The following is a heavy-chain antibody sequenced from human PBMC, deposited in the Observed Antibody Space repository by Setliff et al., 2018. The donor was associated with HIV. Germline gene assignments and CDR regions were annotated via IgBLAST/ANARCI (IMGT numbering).Heavy chain of an antibody. D-gene: IGHD1-26*01. CDR2: IHPSGGST. Sequence: ASVKVSCKASGYTFTGYYIHWVRQAPGQGLEWMGVIHPSGGSTSYAQSFQDRVTMTRDTSTSTAYMELRSLRSDDTAVYYCARVRVGATPLDYWGQGTLVTVSS. CDR1: GYTFTGYY. CDR3: ARVRVGATPLDY. V-gene: IGHV1-46*01. J-gene: IGHJ4*02.